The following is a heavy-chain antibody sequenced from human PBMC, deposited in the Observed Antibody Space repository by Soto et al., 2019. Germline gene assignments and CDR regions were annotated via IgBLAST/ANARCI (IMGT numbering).Heavy chain of an antibody. CDR3: AKGGGRGIVVVVAAPGY. J-gene: IGHJ4*02. CDR2: ISYDGSNK. Sequence: QVQLVESGGGVVQPGRSLRLSCAASGFTFSSYGMHWVRQAPGKGLEWVAVISYDGSNKYYADSVKGRFTISRDNSKNTLYLQMNSPRAEDTAVYYCAKGGGRGIVVVVAAPGYWGQGTLVTVSS. CDR1: GFTFSSYG. V-gene: IGHV3-30*18. D-gene: IGHD2-15*01.